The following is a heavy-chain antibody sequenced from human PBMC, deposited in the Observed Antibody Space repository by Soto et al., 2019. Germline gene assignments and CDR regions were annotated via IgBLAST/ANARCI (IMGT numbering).Heavy chain of an antibody. J-gene: IGHJ5*02. D-gene: IGHD4-17*01. V-gene: IGHV3-23*01. Sequence: PGGSLRLSCAASGFIFRNYAMSWVRQAPGEGLEWVSTITGGGSTYYADSVKGRFTISRDNSKNTLYLQMNSLRAEDTALYYCAKDPHGDTYNWFDPWGHGTLVTVSS. CDR2: ITGGGST. CDR1: GFIFRNYA. CDR3: AKDPHGDTYNWFDP.